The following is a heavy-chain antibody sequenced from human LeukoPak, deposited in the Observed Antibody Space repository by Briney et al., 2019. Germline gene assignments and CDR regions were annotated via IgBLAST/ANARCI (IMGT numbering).Heavy chain of an antibody. J-gene: IGHJ4*02. CDR3: ARGEHTCDY. CDR2: INHSGST. D-gene: IGHD2-21*01. CDR1: GGSFSGYY. V-gene: IGHV4-34*01. Sequence: SETLSLTCAVYGGSFSGYYWSWIRQPPGKGLEWIGEINHSGSTNYNPSLKSRVTISVDTSKNQFSLKLSSVTAADTAVYYCARGEHTCDYWGQGTLVTVSS.